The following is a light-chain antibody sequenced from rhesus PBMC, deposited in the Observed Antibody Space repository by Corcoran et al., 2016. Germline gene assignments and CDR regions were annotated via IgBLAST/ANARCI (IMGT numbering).Light chain of an antibody. CDR3: GQAIAFPLP. CDR1: QSLLHSNGNTY. Sequence: DIVMTQTPLSLPITPGEPASISCRSSQSLLHSNGNTYLHWYLQKPGQSPQLLIYVGSHRASGVPDRFSGSGSGNVFTLKIGKVEAEDVGVCYGGQAIAFPLPFGGRTKVEIK. V-gene: IGKV2-72*01. J-gene: IGKJ4*01. CDR2: VGS.